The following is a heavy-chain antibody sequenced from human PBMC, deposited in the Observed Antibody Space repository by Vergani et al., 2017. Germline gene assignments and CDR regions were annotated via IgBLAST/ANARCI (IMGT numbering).Heavy chain of an antibody. CDR1: GGSVRTSIGYY. J-gene: IGHJ4*02. CDR2: IFSSGTT. CDR3: ARGSRAEGGSGPDK. V-gene: IGHV4-61*02. Sequence: QVQLQESGPGLVKPSQTLSLSCTVSGGSVRTSIGYYWTWIRQPAGKTLEWIGEIFSSGTTNYNPSFKNRVTMSVDPSKNQFSLKLNSGTAADTALYYCARGSRAEGGSGPDKWGQGTRVNGSS. D-gene: IGHD6-6*01.